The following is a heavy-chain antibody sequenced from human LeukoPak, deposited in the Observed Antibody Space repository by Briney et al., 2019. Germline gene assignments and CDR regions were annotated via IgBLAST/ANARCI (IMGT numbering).Heavy chain of an antibody. J-gene: IGHJ6*03. CDR2: IYYSGST. CDR1: GDTISSSSYY. V-gene: IGHV4-39*07. D-gene: IGHD6-19*01. Sequence: SSETPSLTCTVSGDTISSSSYYWGWIRQPPGKGLEWIGSIYYSGSTNYNPSLKSRVTISVDTSKNQFSLKLSSVTAADTAVYYCARTRAVAGRYYYYYYMDVWGKGTTVTISS. CDR3: ARTRAVAGRYYYYYYMDV.